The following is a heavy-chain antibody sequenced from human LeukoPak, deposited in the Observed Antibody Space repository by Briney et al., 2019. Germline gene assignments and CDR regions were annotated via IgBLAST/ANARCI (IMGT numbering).Heavy chain of an antibody. CDR1: GYNFTSYA. CDR3: ARDSSRQGNFDY. J-gene: IGHJ4*02. CDR2: INAGNGNT. Sequence: GASVKCSCKASGYNFTSYAMHWVRQAPGQRLEWMGWINAGNGNTKYSQKFQGRVTITRDTSASTAYMELSSLRSEDTAVYYCARDSSRQGNFDYWGQGTLVTVSS. V-gene: IGHV1-3*01.